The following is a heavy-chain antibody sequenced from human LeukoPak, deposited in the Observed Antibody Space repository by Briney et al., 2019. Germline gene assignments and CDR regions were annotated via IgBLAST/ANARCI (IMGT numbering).Heavy chain of an antibody. CDR3: AKPPPWIQLWFWYFQH. Sequence: GGSLRLSCAASGFTFSSYAMSWVRQAPGKGLEWVSAISGSGGSTYYADSVKGRFTISRDNSKNTLYLQMNSLRAEDTAVYYCAKPPPWIQLWFWYFQHWGQGTLVTVSS. J-gene: IGHJ1*01. D-gene: IGHD5-18*01. CDR1: GFTFSSYA. V-gene: IGHV3-23*01. CDR2: ISGSGGST.